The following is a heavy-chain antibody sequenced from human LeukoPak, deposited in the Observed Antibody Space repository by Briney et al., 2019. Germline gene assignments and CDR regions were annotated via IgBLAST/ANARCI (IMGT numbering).Heavy chain of an antibody. CDR2: IYPGDSDT. D-gene: IGHD6-19*01. CDR1: GYSFTSYW. V-gene: IGHV5-51*01. CDR3: ARRGGSGWFPTDY. J-gene: IGHJ4*02. Sequence: KSGESLKISCKGSGYSFTSYWIGWVRQMPGKGLEWMWFIYPGDSDTRYSPSFQGQVTISADKSITTAYLQWSSLKASDTPMYYCARRGGSGWFPTDYWGQGTLVTVSS.